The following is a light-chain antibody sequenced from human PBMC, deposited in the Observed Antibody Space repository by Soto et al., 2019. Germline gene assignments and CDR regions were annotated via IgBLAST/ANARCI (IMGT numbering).Light chain of an antibody. J-gene: IGKJ1*01. V-gene: IGKV1-5*03. CDR3: QQYNSYPRT. Sequence: DIQMTQSPSTLSASVGDRVTITCRASQNINNWLAWYQQKPGKAPKLLIYKTSSLESGVPSGFSGSGSGTEFTLTISSLQPDDFATYYCQQYNSYPRTFGQGTKVEIK. CDR1: QNINNW. CDR2: KTS.